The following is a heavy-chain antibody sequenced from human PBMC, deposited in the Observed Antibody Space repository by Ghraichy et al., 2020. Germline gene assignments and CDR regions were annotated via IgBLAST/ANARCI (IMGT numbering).Heavy chain of an antibody. CDR1: GFSVSSNF. CDR2: IYSGGST. D-gene: IGHD3-10*01. J-gene: IGHJ4*02. V-gene: IGHV3-53*01. Sequence: GESLNISCAASGFSVSSNFMSWIRQAPGKGLECVSIIYSGGSTYYADSVKGRFSISRDKSKNTVYLQMNNLKVEDSAVYYCARKQDFDSGEDSWGQGTQVAVSS. CDR3: ARKQDFDSGEDS.